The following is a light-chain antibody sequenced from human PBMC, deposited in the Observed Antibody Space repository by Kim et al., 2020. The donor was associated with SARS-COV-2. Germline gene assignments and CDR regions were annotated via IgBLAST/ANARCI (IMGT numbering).Light chain of an antibody. V-gene: IGLV3-19*01. CDR3: SPRDSTGDHVV. CDR1: SLRNYY. CDR2: GKY. Sequence: SSELTQDPAVSVALGQTVRLTCQGDSLRNYYATWYQQRPGQAPTLVLYGKYDRPSGIPDRFSGSASGNTASLNITGAQAEDEGDYYCSPRDSTGDHVVFGGGTQLTVL. J-gene: IGLJ3*02.